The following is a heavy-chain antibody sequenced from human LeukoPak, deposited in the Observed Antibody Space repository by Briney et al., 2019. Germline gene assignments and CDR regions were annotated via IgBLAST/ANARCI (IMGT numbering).Heavy chain of an antibody. D-gene: IGHD6-13*01. CDR2: ISAYNGNT. V-gene: IGHV1-18*01. CDR3: ARDKAAGPYYFDY. J-gene: IGHJ4*02. CDR1: GYTFTSYG. Sequence: ASVKVSCKASGYTFTSYGVSWVRQAPGQGLEWMGWISAYNGNTNSAQKFQGRVTMTTDTSTSAAYMELRSLRSDDTALYYCARDKAAGPYYFDYWGQRTLVTVSS.